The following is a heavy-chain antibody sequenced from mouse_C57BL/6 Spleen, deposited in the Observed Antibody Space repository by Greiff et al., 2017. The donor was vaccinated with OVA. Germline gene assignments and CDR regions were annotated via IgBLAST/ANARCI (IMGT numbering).Heavy chain of an antibody. Sequence: VKLMESGAELVRPGASVTLSCKASGYTFTDYEMHWVKQTPVHGLEWIGAIDPAAGGTAYNQKFKGKAILTADKSSSTAYMELRSLTSEDSAVYYCTRLADGYGRMAWFAYWGQGTLVTVSA. J-gene: IGHJ3*01. D-gene: IGHD2-3*01. CDR1: GYTFTDYE. V-gene: IGHV1-15*01. CDR3: TRLADGYGRMAWFAY. CDR2: IDPAAGGT.